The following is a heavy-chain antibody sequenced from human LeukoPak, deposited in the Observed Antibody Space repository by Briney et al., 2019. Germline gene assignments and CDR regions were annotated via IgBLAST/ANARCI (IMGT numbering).Heavy chain of an antibody. CDR2: IYNGVPT. CDR1: GAPISRFY. Sequence: SETLSLFCTASGAPISRFYWNWVRQPPGKGLEWIGNIYNGVPTFFNPSLKSRVTLSVDTSKTQFSLQLASVTAADTAVYYCVQTTGWPGLDYWGQGILVTVSS. J-gene: IGHJ4*02. V-gene: IGHV4-4*09. D-gene: IGHD6-19*01. CDR3: VQTTGWPGLDY.